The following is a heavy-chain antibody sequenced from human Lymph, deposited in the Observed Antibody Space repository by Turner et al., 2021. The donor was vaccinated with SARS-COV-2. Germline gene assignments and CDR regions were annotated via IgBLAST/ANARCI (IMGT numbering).Heavy chain of an antibody. Sequence: QVQLVQSGAAVEKPGSWVNVSCKASGGTFSSCAINWVRQAPGQGLEWMGRIIPILGIANYAQKFQGRVTITADKSTSTAYMELSSLRSEDTDVYYCARGRLDSFGGGYYSWFDPWGQGTLVTVSS. J-gene: IGHJ5*02. CDR2: IIPILGIA. V-gene: IGHV1-69*04. CDR3: ARGRLDSFGGGYYSWFDP. CDR1: GGTFSSCA. D-gene: IGHD1-26*01.